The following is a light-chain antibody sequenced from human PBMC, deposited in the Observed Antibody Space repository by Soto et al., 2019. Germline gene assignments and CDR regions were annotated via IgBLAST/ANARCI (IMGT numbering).Light chain of an antibody. Sequence: QSVLTQPPSVSGAPGQRVTISCTGSSSNIGAGYDVHWYQQLPGTAPKLLIYANFNRPSGVPDRFSGSKSGTSASLAITGLQAEDEADYYCQSYDSSLSASYVLGTGTKVTVL. V-gene: IGLV1-40*01. CDR2: ANF. CDR1: SSNIGAGYD. J-gene: IGLJ1*01. CDR3: QSYDSSLSASYV.